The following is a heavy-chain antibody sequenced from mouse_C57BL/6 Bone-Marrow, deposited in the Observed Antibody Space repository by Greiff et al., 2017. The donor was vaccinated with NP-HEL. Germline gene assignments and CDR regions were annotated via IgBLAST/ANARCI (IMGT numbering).Heavy chain of an antibody. J-gene: IGHJ2*01. CDR3: AVYYDSDY. CDR1: GYSITSGYY. D-gene: IGHD2-1*01. CDR2: ISYDGSN. Sequence: VQLKQSGPGLVKPSQSLSLTCSVTGYSITSGYYWNWIRQFPGNKLEWMGYISYDGSNNYNPSLKNRISITRDTSKNQFFLKLNSVTTEDTATYYCAVYYDSDYWGQGTTLTVSS. V-gene: IGHV3-6*01.